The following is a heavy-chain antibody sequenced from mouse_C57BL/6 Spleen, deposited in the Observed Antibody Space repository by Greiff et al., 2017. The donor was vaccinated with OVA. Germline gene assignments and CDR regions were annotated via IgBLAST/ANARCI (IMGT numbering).Heavy chain of an antibody. V-gene: IGHV1-39*01. D-gene: IGHD1-1*01. CDR2: INPNYGTT. Sequence: EVQLVESGPELVKPGASVKISCKASGYSFTDYNMNWVKQSNGKSLEWIGVINPNYGTTSYNQKFKGKATLTVDQSSSTAYMQLNSLTSEDSAVYYCARDRITTVVATPFDYWGQGTTLTVSS. CDR1: GYSFTDYN. J-gene: IGHJ2*01. CDR3: ARDRITTVVATPFDY.